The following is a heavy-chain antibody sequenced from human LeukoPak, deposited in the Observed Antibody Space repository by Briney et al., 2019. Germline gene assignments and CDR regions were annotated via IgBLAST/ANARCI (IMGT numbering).Heavy chain of an antibody. J-gene: IGHJ6*02. V-gene: IGHV3-49*04. CDR1: GFTFGDYA. D-gene: IGHD4-17*01. Sequence: GGSLRLSCTASGFTFGDYAMTWVRQAPGKGLEWVGFIRSKAYGGTTEFAASVKGRFIISRDDSKSIAYLQMNSLKTEDTAVYYCTAYAPSDYYGMDVWGQGTTVTVS. CDR3: TAYAPSDYYGMDV. CDR2: IRSKAYGGTT.